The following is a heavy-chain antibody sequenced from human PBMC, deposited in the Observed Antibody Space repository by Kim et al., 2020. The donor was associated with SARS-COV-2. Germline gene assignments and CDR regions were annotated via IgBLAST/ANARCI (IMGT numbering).Heavy chain of an antibody. CDR3: ARDIAAFRRWDH. V-gene: IGHV1-2*06. CDR1: GYSFTGYY. D-gene: IGHD6-13*01. CDR2: INTNDGGT. J-gene: IGHJ4*02. Sequence: ASVKVSCKTSGYSFTGYYIQWVRQAPGQGLEWMGHINTNDGGTNYAQKFQGKVTMTRDTSTTTAYMELHNLTPDDTAVYYCARDIAAFRRWDHWGQGSLVTVSS.